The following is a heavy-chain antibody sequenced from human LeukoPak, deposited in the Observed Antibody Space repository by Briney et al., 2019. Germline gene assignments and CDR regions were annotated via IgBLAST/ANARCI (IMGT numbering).Heavy chain of an antibody. CDR2: IYSGGST. J-gene: IGHJ4*02. CDR1: GFTVSSNY. CDR3: ARGPDSSNWYEPVDY. D-gene: IGHD6-13*01. Sequence: GGSLRLSCAASGFTVSSNYMRWVRQAPGKGLEWVSVIYSGGSTYHADSVKGRFTISRDNSKNTLYLQMNSLRAEDTAVYYCARGPDSSNWYEPVDYWGQGTLVTVSS. V-gene: IGHV3-66*01.